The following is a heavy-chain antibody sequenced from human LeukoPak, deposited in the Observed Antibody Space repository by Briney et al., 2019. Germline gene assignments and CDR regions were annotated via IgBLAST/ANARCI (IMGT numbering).Heavy chain of an antibody. D-gene: IGHD4-17*01. V-gene: IGHV4-4*09. CDR3: ARHTRYGDYNTYDI. J-gene: IGHJ3*02. CDR2: IHASGRT. Sequence: SETLSLTCTVSGGSITNYYWGWTRQLPGKGPEWIGYIHASGRTGYNPSLKSRVSMSVDTSKNQFSLGLSSVTAADTAIYYCARHTRYGDYNTYDIWGQGTMVTVSS. CDR1: GGSITNYY.